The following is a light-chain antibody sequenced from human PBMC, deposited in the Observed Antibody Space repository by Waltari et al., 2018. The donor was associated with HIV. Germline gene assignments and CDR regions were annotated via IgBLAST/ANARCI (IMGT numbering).Light chain of an antibody. J-gene: IGLJ1*01. CDR2: NTN. CDR3: AAWNDSLSGYV. V-gene: IGLV1-44*01. CDR1: RSNIGVNS. Sequence: QSGLTQPPSASGTPGQRVTISCSGRRSNIGVNSVNWYQQLPGTAPRLLIYNTNQRPSGVPDRFSGSKSGTSAYLAISGLQAADEADYYCAAWNDSLSGYVFGTGTKVTV.